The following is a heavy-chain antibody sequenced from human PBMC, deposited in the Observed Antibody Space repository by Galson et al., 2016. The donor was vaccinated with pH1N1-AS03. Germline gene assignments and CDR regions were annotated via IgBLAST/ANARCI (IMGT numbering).Heavy chain of an antibody. Sequence: SLRLSCAISGFTFSVYWMSWVRQAPGKGLEWVATIRDDGSEKYYADSVKGRFTISKDNAKNSLYLQMNSLRAEDTAVYYCARAPHMVTSYDSEGDEPGDVFDFWGQGTMVTVSS. V-gene: IGHV3-7*04. CDR2: IRDDGSEK. J-gene: IGHJ3*01. CDR3: ARAPHMVTSYDSEGDEPGDVFDF. D-gene: IGHD2/OR15-2a*01. CDR1: GFTFSVYW.